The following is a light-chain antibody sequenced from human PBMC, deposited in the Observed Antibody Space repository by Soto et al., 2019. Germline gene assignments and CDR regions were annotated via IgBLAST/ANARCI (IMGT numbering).Light chain of an antibody. CDR3: NSYTSSSTLVV. V-gene: IGLV2-14*01. CDR2: EVS. CDR1: SSDVGGYNY. Sequence: QSALTQPASVSGSPGQSITISCTGTSSDVGGYNYVSWYQQHPGKAPKIMIYEVSNRPSGVSNRFSGSKSGNTASLTISGLQAEDEADYYCNSYTSSSTLVVFGGATKLTVL. J-gene: IGLJ2*01.